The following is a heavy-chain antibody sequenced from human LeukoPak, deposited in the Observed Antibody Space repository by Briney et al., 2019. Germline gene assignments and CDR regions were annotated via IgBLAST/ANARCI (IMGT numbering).Heavy chain of an antibody. V-gene: IGHV4-34*01. CDR3: ALSTTRVTTRTLDY. CDR1: GGSVSDYF. J-gene: IGHJ4*02. Sequence: SETLSLTCAVYGGSVSDYFWSWISQPLGKGLGWIGEINRSGTTKYNPSLESRVTISVDTSKRQSSLKLSSVTAADTAVYYCALSTTRVTTRTLDYWGQGSLVTVSS. CDR2: INRSGTT. D-gene: IGHD4-17*01.